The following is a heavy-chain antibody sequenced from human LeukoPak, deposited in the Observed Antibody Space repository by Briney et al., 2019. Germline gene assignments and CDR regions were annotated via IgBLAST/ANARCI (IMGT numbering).Heavy chain of an antibody. V-gene: IGHV4-39*07. D-gene: IGHD6-13*01. CDR2: IYYSGST. J-gene: IGHJ4*02. Sequence: SETLSLTCTVSGGSISSSSYYWGWIRQPPGKGLEWIGSIYYSGSTYYNPSLKSRVTISVDTSKNQFSLKLSSVTAADTAVYYCARVENSGIAAALFDYWGQGTLVTVSS. CDR1: GGSISSSSYY. CDR3: ARVENSGIAAALFDY.